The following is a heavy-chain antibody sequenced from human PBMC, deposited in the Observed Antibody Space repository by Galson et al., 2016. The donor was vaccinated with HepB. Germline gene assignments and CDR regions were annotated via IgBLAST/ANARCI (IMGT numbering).Heavy chain of an antibody. J-gene: IGHJ4*02. D-gene: IGHD3-16*01. CDR2: IFHTGST. CDR1: GGSISSNNW. Sequence: TLSLTCAVSGGSISSNNWWSWVRQPPGKGLEWIGEIFHTGSTNYNASLKSRLTMSIDKSENQFSLKLSSVTAEDTAVYYCARDYDVITFGGAARYFDYWGQGTLVTVTS. CDR3: ARDYDVITFGGAARYFDY. V-gene: IGHV4-4*02.